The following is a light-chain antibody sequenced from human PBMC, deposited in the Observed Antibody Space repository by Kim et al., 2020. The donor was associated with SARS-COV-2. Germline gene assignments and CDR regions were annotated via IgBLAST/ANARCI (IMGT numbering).Light chain of an antibody. CDR1: SLRSYY. V-gene: IGLV3-19*01. J-gene: IGLJ2*01. Sequence: ALGQTVRITCRCDSLRSYYATRYQQKPGQAPIVVIYGINNRPSVIPVRFSGSSSGNTASLTITGTQAGDEADYYCNSRDSNDNVVFGGGTQLTVL. CDR3: NSRDSNDNVV. CDR2: GIN.